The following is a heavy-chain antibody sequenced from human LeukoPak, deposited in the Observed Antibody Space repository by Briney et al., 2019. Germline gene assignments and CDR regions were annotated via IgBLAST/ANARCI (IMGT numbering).Heavy chain of an antibody. CDR1: GGTFSSYA. CDR3: ARLLTTVKGDFDY. V-gene: IGHV1-69*01. D-gene: IGHD4-17*01. J-gene: IGHJ4*02. Sequence: SVKVSCKASGGTFSSYAISWVRQAPGQGLEWMGGIIPIFGTANYAQKFQGRVTITADESTSTAYMELSSLRSEDTAVYYCARLLTTVKGDFDYWGQGTLVTVSS. CDR2: IIPIFGTA.